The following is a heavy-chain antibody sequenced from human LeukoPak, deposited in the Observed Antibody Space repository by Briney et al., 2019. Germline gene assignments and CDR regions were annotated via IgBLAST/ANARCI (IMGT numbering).Heavy chain of an antibody. Sequence: GGSLRLSCAASGFTFSSYAMSWVRQAPGKGLEWVSAISGSGGSTYYADSVKGRFTISRDNSKNTLHLQMNSLRAEDTAVYYCAKGEIAAAGPLPGIDVWGQGTTVTVSS. CDR1: GFTFSSYA. CDR2: ISGSGGST. D-gene: IGHD6-13*01. V-gene: IGHV3-23*01. J-gene: IGHJ6*02. CDR3: AKGEIAAAGPLPGIDV.